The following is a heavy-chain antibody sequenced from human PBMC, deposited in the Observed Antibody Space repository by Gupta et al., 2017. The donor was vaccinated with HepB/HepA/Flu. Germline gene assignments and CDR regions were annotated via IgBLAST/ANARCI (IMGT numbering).Heavy chain of an antibody. CDR2: IYYRGST. Sequence: HLQLQEPGPGLVKPSETLSLTCTVSGGSICSIRYYWGWLGQPPGKGLEWIGSIYYRGSTFYNPSIKGRVTISVDTSKTQFSLKLSSVTAADTAVYYCARELGYCSGGSCYWDYWGQGTLVTVSS. CDR1: GGSICSIRYY. V-gene: IGHV4-39*01. J-gene: IGHJ4*02. CDR3: ARELGYCSGGSCYWDY. D-gene: IGHD2-15*01.